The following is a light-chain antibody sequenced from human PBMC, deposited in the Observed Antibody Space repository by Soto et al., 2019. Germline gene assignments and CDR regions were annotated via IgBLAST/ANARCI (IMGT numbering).Light chain of an antibody. Sequence: QSALTQPASVSGSPGQSITISCTGTSSDVGSYNLVSWYQQHPGKAPKLMIYEDNKRPSGVSDRFSGSKSGNTASLTISGLQAEDEADYYCCSFAGRNNGVFGGGTKLTVL. CDR3: CSFAGRNNGV. CDR2: EDN. CDR1: SSDVGSYNL. J-gene: IGLJ3*02. V-gene: IGLV2-23*01.